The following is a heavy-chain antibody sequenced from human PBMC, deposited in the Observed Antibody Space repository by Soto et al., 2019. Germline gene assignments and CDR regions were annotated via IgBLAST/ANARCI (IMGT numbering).Heavy chain of an antibody. V-gene: IGHV1-18*01. D-gene: IGHD6-19*01. CDR3: ARFPFHYSSGRTNWFDP. Sequence: QVQLVQSGAEVKKPGASVKVSCKASGYTFTSYGISWVRQAPGQGLEWMGWISAYNGNTNYAQKLQGRVTMTTATSTSTPYMELRSLRSDDTAVYYCARFPFHYSSGRTNWFDPWGQGTLVTVSS. CDR1: GYTFTSYG. J-gene: IGHJ5*02. CDR2: ISAYNGNT.